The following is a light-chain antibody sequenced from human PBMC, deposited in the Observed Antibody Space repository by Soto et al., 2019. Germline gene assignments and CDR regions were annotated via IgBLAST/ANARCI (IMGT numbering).Light chain of an antibody. V-gene: IGLV1-40*01. Sequence: QSVLTQPPSVSGAPGQRVTSSCTGSSSNNGAGYDVHWYQQLPGTAPKLLIYGTSNRPSGVPDRFSGSKSGTSASLAITGLQAEDEADYYCQSYDSSLSGYVFGTGTKVTVL. CDR3: QSYDSSLSGYV. CDR2: GTS. CDR1: SSNNGAGYD. J-gene: IGLJ1*01.